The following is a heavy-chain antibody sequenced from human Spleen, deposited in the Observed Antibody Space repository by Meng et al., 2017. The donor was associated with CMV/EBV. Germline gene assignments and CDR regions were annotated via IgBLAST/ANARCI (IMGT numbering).Heavy chain of an antibody. CDR2: IYYSGST. J-gene: IGHJ4*02. V-gene: IGHV4-59*01. CDR3: AREKDGAFDY. Sequence: SETLSLTCTVSGGSISSYSWSWIRQPPGKGLEWIGYIYYSGSTNYNPSLESRVTISADTTKNQFSLRLSSVTAADTAVYYCAREKDGAFDYWGQGTLVTVSS. D-gene: IGHD5-24*01. CDR1: GGSISSYS.